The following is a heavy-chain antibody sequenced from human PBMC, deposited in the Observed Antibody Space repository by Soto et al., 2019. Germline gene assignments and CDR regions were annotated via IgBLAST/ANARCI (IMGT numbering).Heavy chain of an antibody. CDR1: GYTFASYG. D-gene: IGHD4-17*01. CDR3: AGHYGDYREGFDF. J-gene: IGHJ4*02. CDR2: ISAYNGNT. V-gene: IGHV1-18*01. Sequence: ASVKVSCKASGYTFASYGVTWVRQAPGQGLEWMGWISAYNGNTNYAQRLQGRVTMTTDTSTSTAYMELRSLRSDDTAVYYCAGHYGDYREGFDFWGQGTLVTVSS.